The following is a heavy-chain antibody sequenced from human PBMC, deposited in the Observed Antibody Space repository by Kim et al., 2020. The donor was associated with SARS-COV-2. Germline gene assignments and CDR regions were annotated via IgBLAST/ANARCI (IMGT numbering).Heavy chain of an antibody. D-gene: IGHD3-10*01. CDR3: ARGGSYGSAKNHAFDI. V-gene: IGHV4-34*01. Sequence: SLKSRVTISVDTSKNQFSLKLSSVTAADTAVYYCARGGSYGSAKNHAFDIWGQGTMVTVSS. J-gene: IGHJ3*02.